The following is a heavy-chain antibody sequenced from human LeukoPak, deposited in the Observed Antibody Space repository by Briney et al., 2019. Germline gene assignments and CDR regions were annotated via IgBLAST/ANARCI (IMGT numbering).Heavy chain of an antibody. D-gene: IGHD5-18*01. CDR2: INSDGSGT. V-gene: IGHV3-74*01. CDR1: GFTFSSYW. Sequence: PGGSLRLSCAASGFTFSSYWMHWVRQAPGKGLVWVSRINSDGSGTSYADSVKGRFTISRDNAKNTLYLQMNSLRAEDTAVYYCARANPYSYGKYYYYYGMDVWGKGTTVTVSS. CDR3: ARANPYSYGKYYYYYGMDV. J-gene: IGHJ6*04.